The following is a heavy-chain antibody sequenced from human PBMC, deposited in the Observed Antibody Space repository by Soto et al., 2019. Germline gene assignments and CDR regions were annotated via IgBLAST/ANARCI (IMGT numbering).Heavy chain of an antibody. D-gene: IGHD6-13*01. CDR2: IYYSGST. CDR3: ARDLGSSSWYYWFDP. CDR1: GGSISSGGYY. Sequence: SETLSLTCAVPGGSISSGGYYWSWIRQHPGKGLEWIGYIYYSGSTYYNPSLKSRVTISVDTSKNQFSLKLSSVTAADTAVYYCARDLGSSSWYYWFDPWGQGTLVTVSS. V-gene: IGHV4-31*11. J-gene: IGHJ5*02.